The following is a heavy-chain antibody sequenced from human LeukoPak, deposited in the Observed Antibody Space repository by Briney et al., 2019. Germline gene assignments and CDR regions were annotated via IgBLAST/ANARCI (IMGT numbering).Heavy chain of an antibody. Sequence: GTSLRLSCAASGFTFSNYAMRWVRQAPGKGLEWVSAISGSGGSTYYADSVKGRFTISRDNSKNTLYLQMNNLRAEDTAVYYCAKVGPTAAAYGDLDPWGQGTLVTVSS. CDR2: ISGSGGST. CDR3: AKVGPTAAAYGDLDP. D-gene: IGHD6-13*01. J-gene: IGHJ5*02. CDR1: GFTFSNYA. V-gene: IGHV3-23*01.